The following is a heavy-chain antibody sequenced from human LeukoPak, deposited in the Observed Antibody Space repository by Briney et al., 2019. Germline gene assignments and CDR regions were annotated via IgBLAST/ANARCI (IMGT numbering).Heavy chain of an antibody. CDR3: AKDVRRYYDSSGRLDY. J-gene: IGHJ4*02. CDR2: ISYDGSNK. V-gene: IGHV3-30*18. D-gene: IGHD3-22*01. CDR1: GFTFSSYG. Sequence: RAGGSLRLSCAASGFTFSSYGMHWVRQAPGKGLEWVAVISYDGSNKYYADSVKGRFTISRDNSKNTLYLQMNSLRAEDTAVYYCAKDVRRYYDSSGRLDYWGQGTLVTVSS.